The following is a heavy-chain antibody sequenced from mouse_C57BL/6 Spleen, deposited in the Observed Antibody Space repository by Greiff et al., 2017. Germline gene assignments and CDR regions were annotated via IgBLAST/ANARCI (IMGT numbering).Heavy chain of an antibody. CDR1: GYTFTSYG. Sequence: EVKVEESGAELVRPGSSVKMSCKTSGYTFTSYGINWVKQRPGQGLEWIGYIYLGNGYTEYNEKFKGKATLTSDTSSSTAYMQLSSLTSEDSAIYFCARYRSGYEDAMDYWGQGTSVTVSS. D-gene: IGHD3-2*02. CDR3: ARYRSGYEDAMDY. CDR2: IYLGNGYT. V-gene: IGHV1-58*01. J-gene: IGHJ4*01.